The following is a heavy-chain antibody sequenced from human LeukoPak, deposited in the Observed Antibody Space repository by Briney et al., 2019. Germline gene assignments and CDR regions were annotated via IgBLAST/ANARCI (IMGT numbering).Heavy chain of an antibody. CDR3: ARVGGGRIAAAQFDP. CDR2: IYYSGST. D-gene: IGHD6-13*01. CDR1: GGSISSSSYY. Sequence: SETLSLTCTVSGGSISSSSYYWGWIRQPPGKGLEWIGNIYYSGSTYYNPSLKSRVTISVDTSKNQFSLKLSSVTAADTAVYYCARVGGGRIAAAQFDPWGQGTLVTVSS. V-gene: IGHV4-39*07. J-gene: IGHJ5*02.